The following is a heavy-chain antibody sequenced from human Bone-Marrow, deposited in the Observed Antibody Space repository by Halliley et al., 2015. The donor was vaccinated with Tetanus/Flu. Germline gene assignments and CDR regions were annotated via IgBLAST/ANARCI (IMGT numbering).Heavy chain of an antibody. Sequence: SLRLSCAASGFTFSSYEMSWVRQAPGKGLEWVSYISSSGTTIYYADSVKGRFTISRDNAKNSLYLQMNSLRSEDTAVYYCATLDGTSSLGSDYWGQGTLVTFSS. CDR2: ISSSGTTI. CDR1: GFTFSSYE. D-gene: IGHD3-10*01. J-gene: IGHJ4*02. V-gene: IGHV3-48*03. CDR3: ATLDGTSSLGSDY.